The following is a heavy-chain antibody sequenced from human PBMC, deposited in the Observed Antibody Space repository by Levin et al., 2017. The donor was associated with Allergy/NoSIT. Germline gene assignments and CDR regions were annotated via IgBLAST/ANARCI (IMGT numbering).Heavy chain of an antibody. CDR2: IFYAGST. V-gene: IGHV4-39*01. J-gene: IGHJ3*02. CDR1: GGSISSSDYY. D-gene: IGHD3-9*01. CDR3: ARQKRYYDLLTGYQNDAFDI. Sequence: PSETLSLTCSVSGGSISSSDYYWGWIRQPPGKALEWIGSIFYAGSTIYNSPLKSRVSISVDTSKNQFSLKLSSVTAADTAAYFCARQKRYYDLLTGYQNDAFDIWGQGTTVTVSS.